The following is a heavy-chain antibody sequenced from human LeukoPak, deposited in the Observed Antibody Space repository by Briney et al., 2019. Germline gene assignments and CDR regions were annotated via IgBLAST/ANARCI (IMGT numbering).Heavy chain of an antibody. J-gene: IGHJ4*02. D-gene: IGHD6-19*01. CDR2: IIHGGDT. V-gene: IGHV4-34*12. Sequence: SETLSLTCAVYGGSFSGYYWTWIRQSPGKGLEWLGEIIHGGDTKYNPSLMSRVTISIDTSKSQVSLKLSAMTAADTAVYYCARFLVAVAGSPFDYWGQGTLVTVSS. CDR1: GGSFSGYY. CDR3: ARFLVAVAGSPFDY.